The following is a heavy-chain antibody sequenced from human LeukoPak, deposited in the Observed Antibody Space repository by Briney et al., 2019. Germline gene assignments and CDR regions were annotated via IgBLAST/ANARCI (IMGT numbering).Heavy chain of an antibody. Sequence: PSETLSLTCDVYGGSFSGYYWSWIPQPPGKGLEWIGEINHSGSTKYNPSLKSRVTISVDTSKNQFSLKLSSVTAADTAVYYCARLPHNATSGWYANYYYYMDVWGKGTTVTISS. CDR3: ARLPHNATSGWYANYYYYMDV. J-gene: IGHJ6*03. CDR2: INHSGST. V-gene: IGHV4-34*01. D-gene: IGHD6-19*01. CDR1: GGSFSGYY.